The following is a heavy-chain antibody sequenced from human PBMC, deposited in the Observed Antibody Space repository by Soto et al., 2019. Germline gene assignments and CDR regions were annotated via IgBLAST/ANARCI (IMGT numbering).Heavy chain of an antibody. J-gene: IGHJ4*02. CDR1: GYTFTSYG. CDR2: ITANNVNT. D-gene: IGHD3-22*01. CDR3: ARDIAKGYYDSSGYYNPAHFDY. Sequence: ASVKVSCKTSGYTFTSYGISWVRQAPGQGLEWMGWITANNVNTNYAQKLQGRVTMTTDTSTSTAYMELRSLRSDDTAVYYCARDIAKGYYDSSGYYNPAHFDYWGQGTLVTVSS. V-gene: IGHV1-18*01.